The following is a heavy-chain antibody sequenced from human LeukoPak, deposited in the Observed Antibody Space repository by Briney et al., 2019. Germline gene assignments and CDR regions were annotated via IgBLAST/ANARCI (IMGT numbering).Heavy chain of an antibody. J-gene: IGHJ4*02. V-gene: IGHV3-23*01. CDR3: AKDVVAAPSRFDY. D-gene: IGHD1-26*01. Sequence: GGSLRLSCAASGFTFSDCAMSWVRQAPGKGLEWVSGIRGSGGSTYYADSVKGRFTISRDNSKNTMYLQMNSLRAEDTAVCYCAKDVVAAPSRFDYWGQGTLVTVSS. CDR1: GFTFSDCA. CDR2: IRGSGGST.